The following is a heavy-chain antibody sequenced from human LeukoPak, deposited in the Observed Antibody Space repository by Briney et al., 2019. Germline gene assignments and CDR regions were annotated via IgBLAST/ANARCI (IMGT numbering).Heavy chain of an antibody. D-gene: IGHD3-10*01. V-gene: IGHV4-59*08. CDR3: VGIVIIEPRLEY. Sequence: SETLSLTCTASGGSISTYYWSWIRQPPGKGPDWIGYIYYTGSATYNPSLKRRVTISVDTSKNQFSLKLNSVTAADTAVYYCVGIVIIEPRLEYWGQGTLVSVSS. J-gene: IGHJ4*02. CDR1: GGSISTYY. CDR2: IYYTGSA.